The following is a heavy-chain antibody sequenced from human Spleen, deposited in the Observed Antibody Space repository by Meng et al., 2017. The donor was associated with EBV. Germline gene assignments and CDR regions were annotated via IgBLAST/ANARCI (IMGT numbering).Heavy chain of an antibody. CDR2: IYWDDDR. D-gene: IGHD3-10*01. V-gene: IGHV2-5*02. J-gene: IGHJ4*02. CDR1: GFSLSTDGVA. Sequence: QIPLKESGPSLMQPLHTVTLPCTFSGFSLSTDGVAVGWIRQPPGKALEWLAVIYWDDDRRYNPSLKSRLTITKDTSKNQVVLTMANLDPVDTATYYCAHKREKLLYYFDSWGPGTLVTVSS. CDR3: AHKREKLLYYFDS.